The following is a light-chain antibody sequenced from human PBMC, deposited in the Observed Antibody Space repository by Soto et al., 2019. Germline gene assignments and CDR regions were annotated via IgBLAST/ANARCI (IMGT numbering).Light chain of an antibody. CDR3: QQYGSSPPIT. CDR2: DAS. V-gene: IGKV3D-20*01. CDR1: QSVSSSY. Sequence: EIVLTQSPATLSLSPGERATLSCGASQSVSSSYLAWYQQKPGLAPRLLIYDASSRATGIPDRFSGSGSGTDFTLTISRLEPADFAAYYCQQYGSSPPITFGQGTRLEIK. J-gene: IGKJ5*01.